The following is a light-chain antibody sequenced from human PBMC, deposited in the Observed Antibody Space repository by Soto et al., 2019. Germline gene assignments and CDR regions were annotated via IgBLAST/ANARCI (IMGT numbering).Light chain of an antibody. CDR3: QPYNNWPLT. CDR2: DTS. V-gene: IGKV3-15*01. Sequence: EVVLTQSPATLSLSPGERATLSCRASLSVSSSYLARYQHKPGQTPRLLIYDTSTRATGVPTRFSGSRSGAEFTLTINSLQSEDFAVYYCQPYNNWPLTFGGGTKVDIK. CDR1: LSVSSSY. J-gene: IGKJ4*01.